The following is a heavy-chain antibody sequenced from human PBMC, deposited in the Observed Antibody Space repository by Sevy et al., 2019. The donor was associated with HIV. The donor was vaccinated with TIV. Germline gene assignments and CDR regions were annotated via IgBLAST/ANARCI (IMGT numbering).Heavy chain of an antibody. J-gene: IGHJ4*02. CDR2: VYHTGST. D-gene: IGHD3-22*01. CDR3: AREPYFFDKSGYYWDY. Sequence: SETLSLTCAVSGVSVSSDTYYWSWIRQPPGKGLEWIGYVYHTGSTNYSPSFKSRVTISVATSKNQFSLGLFSVAAAETAVYYCAREPYFFDKSGYYWDYWGQGALVTVSS. V-gene: IGHV4-61*01. CDR1: GVSVSSDTYY.